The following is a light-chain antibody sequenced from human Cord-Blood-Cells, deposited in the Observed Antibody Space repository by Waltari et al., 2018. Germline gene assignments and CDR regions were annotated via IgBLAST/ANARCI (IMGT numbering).Light chain of an antibody. CDR1: QSVSSY. J-gene: IGKJ4*01. Sequence: EIVLTQSPATLSLSPGERATLSCRASQSVSSYLAWYQQKPGQAPRLRIYDASNRATGIPARFSGSGSGTDFTLTIISLEPEDFAVYYCQQRSNWPLTFGGGTKVEIK. V-gene: IGKV3-11*01. CDR3: QQRSNWPLT. CDR2: DAS.